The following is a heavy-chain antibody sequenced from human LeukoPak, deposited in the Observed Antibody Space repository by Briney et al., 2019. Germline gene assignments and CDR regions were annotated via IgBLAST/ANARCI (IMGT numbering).Heavy chain of an antibody. CDR1: GYTFTSYG. V-gene: IGHV1-18*01. J-gene: IGHJ4*02. D-gene: IGHD3-22*01. CDR3: ARGVGPYDSSVYFDY. CDR2: ISAYNGNT. Sequence: GASVKVSCKASGYTFTSYGISWVRQAPGQGLEWMGWISAYNGNTNYAQKLQGRVTMTTDTSTSTAYMELRSLRSDDTAVYYCARGVGPYDSSVYFDYWGQGTLVTVSS.